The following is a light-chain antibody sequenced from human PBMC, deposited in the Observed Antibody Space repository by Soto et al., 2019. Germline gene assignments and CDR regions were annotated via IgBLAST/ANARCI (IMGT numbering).Light chain of an antibody. V-gene: IGLV2-14*01. CDR3: SSYTSSSTLV. CDR2: EVS. Sequence: QCALTQPASVSGSPGQSITISCTGTSSDVGGYNYVSWYQQHPGKAPKLMIYEVSNRPSGVSNRFSGSKSGNTASLTISGLQSEDEADYYCSSYTSSSTLVFGGGTQLTVL. CDR1: SSDVGGYNY. J-gene: IGLJ2*01.